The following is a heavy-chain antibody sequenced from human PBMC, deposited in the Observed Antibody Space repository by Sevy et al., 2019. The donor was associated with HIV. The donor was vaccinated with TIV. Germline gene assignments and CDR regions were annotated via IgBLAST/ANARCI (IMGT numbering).Heavy chain of an antibody. CDR3: ARAPPVRSGDDALNWFDP. V-gene: IGHV4-59*01. Sequence: SETQSLTCTVFGGSISAYYWSWIRQSPEKGLQYIGYIYYTGSTNYNPPLKSRVTISVDTSKNQFSLRLTSVTAADTAIYYCARAPPVRSGDDALNWFDPWGQGTLVTVSS. CDR1: GGSISAYY. CDR2: IYYTGST. D-gene: IGHD5-12*01. J-gene: IGHJ5*02.